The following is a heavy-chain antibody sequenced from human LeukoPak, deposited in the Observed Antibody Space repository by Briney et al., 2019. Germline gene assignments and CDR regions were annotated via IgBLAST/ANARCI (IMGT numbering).Heavy chain of an antibody. CDR1: GGSISSSSYY. CDR2: IYYSGST. Sequence: SETLSLTCTVSGGSISSSSYYWGWIRQPPGKGLEWIGSIYYSGSTYYNPSLKSRVTISVDTSKNQFSLQLSSVTAADTAVYYCARVGRGYYYMDVWGEGTTVTVSS. V-gene: IGHV4-39*07. J-gene: IGHJ6*03. CDR3: ARVGRGYYYMDV.